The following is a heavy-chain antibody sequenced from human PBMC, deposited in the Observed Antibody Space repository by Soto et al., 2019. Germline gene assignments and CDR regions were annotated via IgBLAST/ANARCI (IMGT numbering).Heavy chain of an antibody. D-gene: IGHD2-21*02. CDR3: VRQRGVMTDFAYFDS. CDR1: GFTFKTFV. V-gene: IGHV3-48*02. J-gene: IGHJ4*02. CDR2: ISGTTDTI. Sequence: GGSLRLSCAASGFTFKTFVMNWVRHAPGKGLEWVSYISGTTDTINFADSVRGRFTISRDNAKNSMFLQMDSLRDADTAVYYCVRQRGVMTDFAYFDSWGQGTLVTVSS.